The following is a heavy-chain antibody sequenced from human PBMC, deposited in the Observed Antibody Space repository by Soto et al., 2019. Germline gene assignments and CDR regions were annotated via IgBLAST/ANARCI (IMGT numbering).Heavy chain of an antibody. D-gene: IGHD3-16*01. Sequence: ASVKVSCKASGYTFTSYGISWVRQAPGQGLEWMGWISAYNGNTNYAQKLQGRVTMTTDTSTGTAYMELRSLRSDDTAVYYCARDSADISGGVLDYWGQGTLVTVSS. CDR3: ARDSADISGGVLDY. J-gene: IGHJ4*02. CDR1: GYTFTSYG. V-gene: IGHV1-18*04. CDR2: ISAYNGNT.